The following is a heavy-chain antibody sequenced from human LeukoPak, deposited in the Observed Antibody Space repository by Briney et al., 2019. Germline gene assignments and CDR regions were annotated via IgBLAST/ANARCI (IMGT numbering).Heavy chain of an antibody. Sequence: SETLSLTCTVSGGSISDYYWSWIRQPPGRGLEGIGYINYSGSTNYNPSLKSRVTISVDTSKNQFSLKVTSVTAADTAVYYCARLNGGYWGQGTLVTVSS. V-gene: IGHV4-59*08. D-gene: IGHD1-1*01. J-gene: IGHJ4*02. CDR3: ARLNGGY. CDR2: INYSGST. CDR1: GGSISDYY.